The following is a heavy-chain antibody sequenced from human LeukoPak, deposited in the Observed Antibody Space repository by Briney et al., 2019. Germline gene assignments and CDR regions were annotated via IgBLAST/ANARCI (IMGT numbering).Heavy chain of an antibody. CDR2: IYSGGST. Sequence: GGSLRPSCAASGFTVSSNYMSWVRQAPGKGLEWVSVIYSGGSTYYADSVKGRFTISRDNSKNTLYLQMNSLRAEDTAVYYCARDPSATVTMNIWGQGTMVTVSS. V-gene: IGHV3-66*01. CDR1: GFTVSSNY. J-gene: IGHJ3*02. CDR3: ARDPSATVTMNI. D-gene: IGHD4-17*01.